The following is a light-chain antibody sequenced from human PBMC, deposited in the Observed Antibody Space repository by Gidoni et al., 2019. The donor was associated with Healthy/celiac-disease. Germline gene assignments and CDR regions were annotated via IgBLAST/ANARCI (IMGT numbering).Light chain of an antibody. CDR3: AAWDDSLSGWV. J-gene: IGLJ3*02. CDR1: SSNIGSNY. V-gene: IGLV1-47*02. CDR2: SNN. Sequence: QSVLTQPPSASGTPGQRVTISCSGSSSNIGSNYVYWYHQLPGTAPKLLIDSNNQRPSGVPDRFSGSRSGSSASLAISGLRSEDEADYYCAAWDDSLSGWVFGGGTKLTVL.